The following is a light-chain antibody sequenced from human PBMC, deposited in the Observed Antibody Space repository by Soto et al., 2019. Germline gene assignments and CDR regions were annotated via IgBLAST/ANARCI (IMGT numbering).Light chain of an antibody. J-gene: IGKJ2*01. CDR2: KAS. V-gene: IGKV1-5*03. CDR1: QSIGSW. CDR3: QQYDSYSGDF. Sequence: DIQMTQSPSTLSASVGDRVTIICRASQSIGSWLAWYQQKPGKAPKLLISKASNLQTGVPSRFGGSGSGTEFTLTISSLQPDDLGSYYCQQYDSYSGDFFGQGTKLEIK.